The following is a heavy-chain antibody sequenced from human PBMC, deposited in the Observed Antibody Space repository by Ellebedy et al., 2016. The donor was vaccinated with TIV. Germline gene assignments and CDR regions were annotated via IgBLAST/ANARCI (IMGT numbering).Heavy chain of an antibody. CDR3: AALNSMTTVTTGNY. J-gene: IGHJ4*02. CDR1: GGSVSSGPYY. CDR2: IYYSGST. Sequence: MPSETLSLTCTVSGGSVSSGPYYWNWIRQPPGKGLECIGYIYYSGSTNYSPSLKSRVTISVDTSNNQFSLKLSSVTAADTAVYYCAALNSMTTVTTGNYWGQGTLVTVSS. V-gene: IGHV4-61*01. D-gene: IGHD4-17*01.